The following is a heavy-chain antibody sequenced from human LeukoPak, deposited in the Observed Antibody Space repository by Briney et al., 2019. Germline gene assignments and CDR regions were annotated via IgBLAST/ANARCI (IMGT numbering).Heavy chain of an antibody. J-gene: IGHJ6*03. D-gene: IGHD3-10*01. V-gene: IGHV5-51*01. CDR2: IYPGDSDT. CDR3: ARQGDYGSGSDPLDYYYYMDV. CDR1: GYRFTSYW. Sequence: RGESFRVSCQGSGYRFTSYWIGGFRKMHGKGLDWMGIIYPGDSDTRYSPSFQGQVTISADKSISTAYLQWSSLKASDTAMYYCARQGDYGSGSDPLDYYYYMDVWGKGTTVTVSS.